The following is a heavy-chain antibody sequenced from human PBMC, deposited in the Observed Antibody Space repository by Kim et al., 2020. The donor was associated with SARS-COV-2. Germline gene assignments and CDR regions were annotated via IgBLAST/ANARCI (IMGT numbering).Heavy chain of an antibody. Sequence: GGSLRLSCAASGFTVSTNHMNWVRQAPGKGLEWVSVIFTGGNTYFADSVKGRFSISRDDDSNTLYLQMNSLRAEDTAVYYCTREPGSLLYPSGHYGMDVWGQGTTVTVSS. V-gene: IGHV3-66*01. J-gene: IGHJ6*02. CDR2: IFTGGNT. CDR3: TREPGSLLYPSGHYGMDV. D-gene: IGHD1-26*01. CDR1: GFTVSTNH.